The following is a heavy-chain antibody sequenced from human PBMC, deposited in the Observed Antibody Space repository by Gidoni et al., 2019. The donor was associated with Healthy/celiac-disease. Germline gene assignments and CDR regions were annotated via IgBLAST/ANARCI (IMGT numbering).Heavy chain of an antibody. V-gene: IGHV3-64D*06. J-gene: IGHJ4*02. Sequence: VRCRFTISSDNSKNTLYLQMSSLRAEDPAVYYCVKMRDCSRTSCLREFDYWGQGTLVTVSS. CDR3: VKMRDCSRTSCLREFDY. D-gene: IGHD2-2*01.